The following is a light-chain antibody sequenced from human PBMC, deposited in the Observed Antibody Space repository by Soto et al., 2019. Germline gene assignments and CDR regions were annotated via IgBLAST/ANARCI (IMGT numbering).Light chain of an antibody. J-gene: IGKJ1*01. Sequence: DIVMTQFPLSLPVTPGEPASISCTSSQSLLNSNGNNYLDWYLQKPGQSPQLLIHLGSKRASGVPARFSASGSGTSFTLKISRVEAEDVGVYYCMQDIRKPWTFGQGTKVEIK. CDR3: MQDIRKPWT. CDR2: LGS. V-gene: IGKV2-28*01. CDR1: QSLLNSNGNNY.